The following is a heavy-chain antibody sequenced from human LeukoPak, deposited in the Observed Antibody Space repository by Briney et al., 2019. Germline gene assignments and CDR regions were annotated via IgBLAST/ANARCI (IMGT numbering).Heavy chain of an antibody. CDR3: AKGPLITFGGVIDYFDY. Sequence: GGSLRLSCAASGFTFDDYAVHWVRQAPGKGLEWVSGISWNSGSIGYADSVKGRFTISRDNAKNSLYLQMNSLRAEDTALYYCAKGPLITFGGVIDYFDYWGQGTLVTVSS. CDR2: ISWNSGSI. D-gene: IGHD3-16*02. J-gene: IGHJ4*02. V-gene: IGHV3-9*01. CDR1: GFTFDDYA.